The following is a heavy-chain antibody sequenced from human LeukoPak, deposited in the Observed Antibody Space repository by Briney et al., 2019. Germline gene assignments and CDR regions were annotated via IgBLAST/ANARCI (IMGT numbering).Heavy chain of an antibody. V-gene: IGHV7-4-1*02. Sequence: GASVKVSCKASGYTFTSYAMNWVRQAPGQGLEWMGWINTNTGNPTYAQGFTGRFVFSLDTSVSTAYLQISSLKAEDTAVYYCARDGEQQLVRYYYYMDVWGKGTTVTVSS. CDR2: INTNTGNP. D-gene: IGHD6-13*01. J-gene: IGHJ6*03. CDR3: ARDGEQQLVRYYYYMDV. CDR1: GYTFTSYA.